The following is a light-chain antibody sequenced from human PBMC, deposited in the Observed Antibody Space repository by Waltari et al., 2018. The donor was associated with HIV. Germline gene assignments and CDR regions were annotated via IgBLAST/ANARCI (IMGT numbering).Light chain of an antibody. CDR2: EVS. CDR3: SSYTSTSTSCV. Sequence: QSALTQPASVSGSPGQSIPISCTGTSSDVVSYTYVTWYQHHPGQAPKLMIYEVSNRPSGVSNRFSGSKSGYTASLTISGLQAEDEADYYCSSYTSTSTSCVFGTGTKVTVL. V-gene: IGLV2-14*01. J-gene: IGLJ1*01. CDR1: SSDVVSYTY.